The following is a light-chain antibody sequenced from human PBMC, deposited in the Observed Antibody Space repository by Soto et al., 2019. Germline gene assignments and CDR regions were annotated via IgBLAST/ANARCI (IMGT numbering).Light chain of an antibody. V-gene: IGKV3-20*01. CDR2: NAS. J-gene: IGKJ2*01. CDR1: QSVGNNY. CDR3: HQYAYSPLA. Sequence: IALTQSPGTLSLSPGEIATLSSTASQSVGNNYLAWFQQKPGQAPRLLIYNASSRATGIPYRFSGSRSGTDFTLTISRLEPEDFAVYYCHQYAYSPLAFGQGTKVDI.